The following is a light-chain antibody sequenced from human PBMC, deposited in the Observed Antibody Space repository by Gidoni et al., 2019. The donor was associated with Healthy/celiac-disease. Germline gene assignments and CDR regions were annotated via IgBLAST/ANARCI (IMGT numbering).Light chain of an antibody. CDR2: GAA. CDR1: QSVSSN. CDR3: QQYKNWPPLT. V-gene: IGKV3-15*01. Sequence: EIVMTQSPATLSVSPGERATLSCRASQSVSSNLAWYQQKPGQAHRLLIYGAANRATGSPARCSGSGSGTEVTLTISSLQSEDLAVYYCQQYKNWPPLTFGGGTKVEIK. J-gene: IGKJ4*01.